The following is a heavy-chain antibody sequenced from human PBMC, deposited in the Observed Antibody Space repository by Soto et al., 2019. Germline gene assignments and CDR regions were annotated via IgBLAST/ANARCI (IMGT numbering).Heavy chain of an antibody. CDR3: ARVTSSSPNWFDP. D-gene: IGHD6-6*01. J-gene: IGHJ5*02. CDR1: ADSSTISNSY. V-gene: IGHV4-39*07. Sequence: PSETLSLTCTVSADSSTISNSYWGWLRQPPGKGLQWIGSSSYNGGTYYNPSLKSRVTISVDRSKNQFSLKLSSVTAADTAVYYCARVTSSSPNWFDPWGQGTLVTVSS. CDR2: SSYNGGT.